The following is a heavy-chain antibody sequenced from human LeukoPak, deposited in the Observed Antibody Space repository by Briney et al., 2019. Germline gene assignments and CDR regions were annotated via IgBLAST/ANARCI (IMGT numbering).Heavy chain of an antibody. Sequence: PGGSLRLSCAASGVTVGTNSMSWVRQSPGKGLQWVSVIYSGGSTYYADSVNGRFTISRDNSRNSLLLQMNSLRAEDTALYYCASAREYCDTAECHEYFQHWGQGTLVTVSS. CDR1: GVTVGTNS. V-gene: IGHV3-53*01. D-gene: IGHD2/OR15-2a*01. CDR2: IYSGGST. J-gene: IGHJ1*01. CDR3: ASAREYCDTAECHEYFQH.